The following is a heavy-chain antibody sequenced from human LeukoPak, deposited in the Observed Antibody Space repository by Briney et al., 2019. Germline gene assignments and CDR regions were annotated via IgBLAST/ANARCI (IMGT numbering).Heavy chain of an antibody. CDR2: IWNAGTNT. V-gene: IGHV3-33*01. CDR3: VGDTPPGGDYYLDY. D-gene: IGHD3-16*01. J-gene: IGHJ4*02. CDR1: GFSFSTYG. Sequence: GGSLRLSCAASGFSFSTYGMHWVRQAPGKGLEWVALIWNAGTNTYYADSVKGRFTISRDNSKNTLYLQMNSLRAEDTAVYYCVGDTPPGGDYYLDYWGQGTLVIVSS.